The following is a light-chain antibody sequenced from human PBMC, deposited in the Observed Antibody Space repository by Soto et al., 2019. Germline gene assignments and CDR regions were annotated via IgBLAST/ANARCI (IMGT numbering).Light chain of an antibody. Sequence: AIQLTQSPSSLSASVGDRVTITCRASQGISSAIAWYQQKPGKAPKFLIYDASSLESGVPSRFSGSGSGTDFTLTISSLLPEDFATYYCQQYNNYLRTFGQGTKVEIK. J-gene: IGKJ1*01. CDR2: DAS. V-gene: IGKV1D-13*01. CDR3: QQYNNYLRT. CDR1: QGISSA.